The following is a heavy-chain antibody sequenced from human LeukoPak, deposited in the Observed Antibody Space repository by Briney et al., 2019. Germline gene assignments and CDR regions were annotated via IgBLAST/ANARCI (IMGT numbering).Heavy chain of an antibody. CDR2: TYYRSKWYN. CDR1: GDSVSSNSAA. J-gene: IGHJ5*02. CDR3: AKLTVGYSYGPNWFDP. D-gene: IGHD5-18*01. Sequence: SQTLSLTCAISGDSVSSNSAAWNWIRQSPSRGLEWLGRTYYRSKWYNDYAVSVKSLITINPDTSKNQFSLQLNSVTPEDTAVYYCAKLTVGYSYGPNWFDPWGQGTLVTVSS. V-gene: IGHV6-1*01.